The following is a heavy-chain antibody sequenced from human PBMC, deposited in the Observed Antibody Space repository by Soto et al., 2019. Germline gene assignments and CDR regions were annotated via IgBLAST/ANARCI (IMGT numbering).Heavy chain of an antibody. CDR2: IHDSGSF. V-gene: IGHV4-30-4*01. D-gene: IGHD5-12*01. J-gene: IGHJ4*02. CDR3: AREKGYISGPKNFDY. CDR1: GASISSGDYF. Sequence: SETLSLTCTVSGASISSGDYFWSWIRQSPGKGLEWIGYIHDSGSFYYNPSLKSRVSMSVDTSKNQFSLKLRSVTAADTAVYYCAREKGYISGPKNFDYWGQGTLVTVSS.